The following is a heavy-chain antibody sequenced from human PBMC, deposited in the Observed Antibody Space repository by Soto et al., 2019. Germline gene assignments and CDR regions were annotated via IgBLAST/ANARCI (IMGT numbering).Heavy chain of an antibody. CDR1: GGSFGGYS. Sequence: QVQLQQWGAGPLRPLETLSLTCGVSGGSFGGYSWAWIRQPPGKGLEWIGEINDRGSINYNPSLKSRVSISVDTSKNHYSLNLRSVTAADTAVYYCARESHDILTGPPWVWYFDLWGRGTLVTVSS. CDR2: INDRGSI. CDR3: ARESHDILTGPPWVWYFDL. J-gene: IGHJ2*01. V-gene: IGHV4-34*01. D-gene: IGHD3-9*01.